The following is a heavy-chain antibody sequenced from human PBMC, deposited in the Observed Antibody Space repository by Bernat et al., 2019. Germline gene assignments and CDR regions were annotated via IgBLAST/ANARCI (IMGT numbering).Heavy chain of an antibody. CDR1: GGSISSSSYY. CDR2: IYYSGST. J-gene: IGHJ4*02. Sequence: QLQLQESGPGLVKPSETLSLTCTVSGGSISSSSYYWGWIRQPSGKGLEWIGSIYYSGSTYYNPSLKSRVTISVDTSKNQFSLKLSSVTAADTAVYYCARTPPSYSGYDFDYWGQGTLVTVSS. D-gene: IGHD5-12*01. V-gene: IGHV4-39*01. CDR3: ARTPPSYSGYDFDY.